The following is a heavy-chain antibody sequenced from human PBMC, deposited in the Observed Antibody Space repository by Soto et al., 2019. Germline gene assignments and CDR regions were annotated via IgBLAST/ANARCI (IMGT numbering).Heavy chain of an antibody. V-gene: IGHV1-69*06. CDR2: IIPIFGTA. D-gene: IGHD1-26*01. CDR1: GGTFSSYA. Sequence: GASVKVSCKASGGTFSSYAISWVRQAPGQGLEWMGGIIPIFGTANYAQKFQGRVTITADKSTSTAYMELSSLRSEDTAVYYCARVIPNIVGATTYFDYWGQGTLVTVPQ. CDR3: ARVIPNIVGATTYFDY. J-gene: IGHJ4*02.